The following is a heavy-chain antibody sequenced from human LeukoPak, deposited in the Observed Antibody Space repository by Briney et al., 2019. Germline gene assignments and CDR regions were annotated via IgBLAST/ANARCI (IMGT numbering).Heavy chain of an antibody. Sequence: SETLSLTCAVYGGSFSGYYWSWIRQPPGKGLEWIGEINHSGSTNYNPSLKSRVTISADTSKNQFSLKLSSVTAADTAVYYCSRDGGRDSGSYYEDYWGQGTLVTVSS. CDR1: GGSFSGYY. V-gene: IGHV4-34*01. CDR2: INHSGST. D-gene: IGHD1-26*01. J-gene: IGHJ4*02. CDR3: SRDGGRDSGSYYEDY.